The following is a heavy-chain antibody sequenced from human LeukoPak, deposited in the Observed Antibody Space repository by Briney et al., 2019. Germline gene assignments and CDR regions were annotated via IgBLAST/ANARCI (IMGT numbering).Heavy chain of an antibody. CDR3: VKDRWVNH. CDR2: ISSEGKTT. D-gene: IGHD3-22*01. CDR1: GFIFSPYA. Sequence: GSLRLSCSASGFIFSPYAMHWVRQAPGKGLEYVSSISSEGKTTYYADSVKGRFTISRDNSKNTLYLQMSSLRPEDTAVYYCVKDRWVNHWGQGTLVTVSS. J-gene: IGHJ5*02. V-gene: IGHV3-64D*06.